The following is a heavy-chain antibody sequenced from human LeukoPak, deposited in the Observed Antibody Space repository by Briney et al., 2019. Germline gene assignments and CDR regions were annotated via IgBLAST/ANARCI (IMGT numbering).Heavy chain of an antibody. Sequence: GGSLRLSCAASGFTFSSYSMNWVRQAPGKGLEWVSSISSNSSYIYYADSVKGRFTISRDNAKNSLYLQMNSLRAEDTAVYYCAREVQLWFNYWGQGTLVTVSS. CDR3: AREVQLWFNY. CDR2: ISSNSSYI. J-gene: IGHJ4*02. CDR1: GFTFSSYS. V-gene: IGHV3-21*01. D-gene: IGHD5-18*01.